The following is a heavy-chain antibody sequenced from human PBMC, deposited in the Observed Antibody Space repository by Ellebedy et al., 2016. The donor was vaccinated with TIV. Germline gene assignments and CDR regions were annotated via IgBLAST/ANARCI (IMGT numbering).Heavy chain of an antibody. V-gene: IGHV4-34*01. CDR3: ARGQGRQKATDY. J-gene: IGHJ4*02. CDR1: GESFSGHY. CDR2: INQSGST. Sequence: SETLSLXXAVYGESFSGHYWTWIRQPPGKGLEWIGEINQSGSTNYYPSLESRVTISVDTSKNQFSLKLTSVTAADTALYYCARGQGRQKATDYWGQGTRVTVSS. D-gene: IGHD5-24*01.